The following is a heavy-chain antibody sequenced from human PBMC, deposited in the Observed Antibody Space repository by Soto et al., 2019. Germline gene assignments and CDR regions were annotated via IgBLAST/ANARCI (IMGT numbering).Heavy chain of an antibody. Sequence: QVQLVQSGAEVKKPGSSVKVSCKASGGNFSSYAISWVRQAPGQGLEWMGGIIPIFGTANYAQKFQGRVTITADESTSTAYMELSSLRSEDTAVYYRASYYCRSTRCYVWVDDYWGQGTLVTVSS. CDR1: GGNFSSYA. D-gene: IGHD2-2*01. CDR2: IIPIFGTA. V-gene: IGHV1-69*01. CDR3: ASYYCRSTRCYVWVDDY. J-gene: IGHJ4*02.